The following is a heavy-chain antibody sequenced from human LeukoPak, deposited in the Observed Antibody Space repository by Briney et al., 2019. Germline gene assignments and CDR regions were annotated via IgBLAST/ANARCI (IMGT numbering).Heavy chain of an antibody. V-gene: IGHV1-69*05. CDR3: ARGPHYYDSSGYWNY. D-gene: IGHD3-22*01. CDR2: IIPIFGTA. CDR1: GGTFSSYA. Sequence: GSSVKVSCKASGGTFSSYAISWVRQAPGQGLAWMGRIIPIFGTANYAQKFQGRVTITTDESTSTAYMELGSLRSEDTAVYYCARGPHYYDSSGYWNYWGQGTLVTVSS. J-gene: IGHJ4*02.